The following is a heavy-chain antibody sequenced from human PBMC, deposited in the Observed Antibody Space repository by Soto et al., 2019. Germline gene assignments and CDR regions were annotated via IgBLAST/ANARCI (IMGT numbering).Heavy chain of an antibody. CDR1: GGSFSGYY. CDR2: INHSGST. CDR3: ARKERSSSGWYGP. Sequence: SETLSLTCAVYGGSFSGYYWSWIRQPPGKGLEWIGEINHSGSTNYNPSLKSRVTISVDTSKNQFSLKLSSVTAADTAVYYCARKERSSSGWYGPWGQGTLVTVSS. V-gene: IGHV4-34*01. J-gene: IGHJ5*02. D-gene: IGHD6-19*01.